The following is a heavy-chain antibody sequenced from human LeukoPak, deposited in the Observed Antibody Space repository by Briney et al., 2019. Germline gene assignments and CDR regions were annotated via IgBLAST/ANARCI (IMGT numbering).Heavy chain of an antibody. CDR3: ARDSAACYACAFDV. CDR1: GFTFSHYY. V-gene: IGHV3-7*01. Sequence: PGGSLRLSCTVSGFTFSHYYMSWARQAPGKGLEWVANIKHDGSTKNYVDSVKGRFTISRDNAKNSLYLQMNSLRGDDTAVYFCARDSAACYACAFDVWGQGTMVAVPS. D-gene: IGHD2-2*01. CDR2: IKHDGSTK. J-gene: IGHJ3*01.